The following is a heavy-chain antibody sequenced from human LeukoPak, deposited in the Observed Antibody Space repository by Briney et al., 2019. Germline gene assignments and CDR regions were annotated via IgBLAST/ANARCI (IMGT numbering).Heavy chain of an antibody. V-gene: IGHV4-39*01. CDR1: GGSVSSSLYY. D-gene: IGHD2-21*02. Sequence: SETLSLTCTVSGGSVSSSLYYWGWIRRPPGKGLEWIGNIFYSGSTYYNPSLKSRVTISVDTSKNQFSLKLRVVTAADTAVYYCARRKDEVTATFDYWGQGILVIVSS. J-gene: IGHJ4*02. CDR2: IFYSGST. CDR3: ARRKDEVTATFDY.